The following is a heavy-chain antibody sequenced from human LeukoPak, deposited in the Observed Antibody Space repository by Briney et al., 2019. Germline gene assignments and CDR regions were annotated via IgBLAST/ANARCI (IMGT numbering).Heavy chain of an antibody. J-gene: IGHJ3*02. CDR3: ARSGPAAGRPDAFDI. Sequence: SETLSLTCTLSGDSISSSSFYWAWIRQPPGKGLECIGTIFYSGITYYSSSLKSRVTISVDTSKNQFSLKLSSVTVADTAVYFCARSGPAAGRPDAFDIWGQGTMVTVSS. CDR2: IFYSGIT. D-gene: IGHD2-2*01. V-gene: IGHV4-39*07. CDR1: GDSISSSSFY.